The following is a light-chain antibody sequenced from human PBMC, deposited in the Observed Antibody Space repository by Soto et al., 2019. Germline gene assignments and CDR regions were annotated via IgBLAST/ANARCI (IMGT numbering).Light chain of an antibody. CDR1: SSDVGGYNY. CDR2: EVT. J-gene: IGLJ3*02. Sequence: QSVLTQPPSASGSPGQSVTISCTGTSSDVGGYNYVSWYQQHPGKAPKLIIYEVTKPPSGVPDRFSGSKSGNTASLTVSGLLAEDEADYYCSSHAGIINVVFGGGTKLTVL. CDR3: SSHAGIINVV. V-gene: IGLV2-8*01.